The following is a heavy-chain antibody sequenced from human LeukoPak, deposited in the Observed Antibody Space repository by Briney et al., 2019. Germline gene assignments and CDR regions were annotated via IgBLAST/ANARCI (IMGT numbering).Heavy chain of an antibody. CDR2: IRSKAYGGTT. CDR3: TRRGYSSGWSGPPFDY. V-gene: IGHV3-49*03. D-gene: IGHD6-19*01. Sequence: GGSLRLSCTASGFTFGDYAMNWFRQAPGKGLEWVGFIRSKAYGGTTEYAASVKGRFTISRDDSKSIAYLQMNSLKTEDTAVYYCTRRGYSSGWSGPPFDYWGQGTLVTVPS. J-gene: IGHJ4*02. CDR1: GFTFGDYA.